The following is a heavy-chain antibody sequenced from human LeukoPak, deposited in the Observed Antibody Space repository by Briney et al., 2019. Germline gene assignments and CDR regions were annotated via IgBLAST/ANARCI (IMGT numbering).Heavy chain of an antibody. CDR3: ARDLGCSGGSCYEGDY. D-gene: IGHD2-15*01. J-gene: IGHJ4*02. Sequence: SETLSLTCTVSGLSISGSSYYWDWVRQPPGKGLEWIGEIYHSGSTNYNPSLKSRVTISVDKSKNQLSLKLSSVTAADTAVYYCARDLGCSGGSCYEGDYWGQGTLVTVSS. CDR1: GLSISGSSYY. CDR2: IYHSGST. V-gene: IGHV4-39*07.